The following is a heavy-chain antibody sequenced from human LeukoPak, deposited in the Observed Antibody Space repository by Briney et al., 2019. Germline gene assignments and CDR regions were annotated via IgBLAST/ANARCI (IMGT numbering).Heavy chain of an antibody. CDR2: IIPIFGTA. D-gene: IGHD6-13*01. Sequence: SVKVSCKASGGTFSSYAISWVRQAPGQGLEWMGGIIPIFGTANYAQKFQGRVTITADESTSTASMELSSLRSEDTAVYYCARDRGQQLDWFDPWGQGTLVTVSS. CDR3: ARDRGQQLDWFDP. CDR1: GGTFSSYA. V-gene: IGHV1-69*13. J-gene: IGHJ5*02.